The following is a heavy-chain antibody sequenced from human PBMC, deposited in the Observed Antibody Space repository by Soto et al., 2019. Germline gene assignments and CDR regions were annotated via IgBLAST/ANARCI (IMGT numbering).Heavy chain of an antibody. J-gene: IGHJ4*02. Sequence: SETLSLTCTVSGGSISSYYWSWIRQPPGKGLEWIGYIYYSGSTNYNPSLKSRVTISVDTSKNQFSLKLSSVTAADTAVYYCARGYDYVWGRYRPSFDYWGQGTLVTVSS. CDR3: ARGYDYVWGRYRPSFDY. D-gene: IGHD3-16*02. CDR2: IYYSGST. CDR1: GGSISSYY. V-gene: IGHV4-59*01.